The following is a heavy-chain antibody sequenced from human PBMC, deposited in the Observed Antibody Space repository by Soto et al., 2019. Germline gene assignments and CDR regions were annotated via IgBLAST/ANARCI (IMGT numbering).Heavy chain of an antibody. Sequence: ASVKVSCKASGYTFTSYDINWVRQATGQGLEWMGWMNPNSGNTGYAQKFQGRVTMTRNTSISTAYMELSSLRSEDTAVYYCARGGRSIPAAPTAPWGQGTLVTVSS. V-gene: IGHV1-8*01. CDR1: GYTFTSYD. D-gene: IGHD6-13*01. J-gene: IGHJ5*02. CDR3: ARGGRSIPAAPTAP. CDR2: MNPNSGNT.